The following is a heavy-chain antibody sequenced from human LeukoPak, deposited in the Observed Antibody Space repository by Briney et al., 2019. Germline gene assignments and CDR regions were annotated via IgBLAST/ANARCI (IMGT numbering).Heavy chain of an antibody. CDR2: IYYSGSTNYNPSL. CDR1: GDSITGYY. Sequence: SETLSLTCTVSGDSITGYYWSWIRQPPGKGLDWIGYIYYSGSTNYNPSLNYNPSLKSRVTISVDTSKNQFSLKLSSVTAADTAVYYCAREKDSSSTRYYYYYMDVWGKGTTVTISS. J-gene: IGHJ6*03. CDR3: AREKDSSSTRYYYYYMDV. V-gene: IGHV4-59*12. D-gene: IGHD3-22*01.